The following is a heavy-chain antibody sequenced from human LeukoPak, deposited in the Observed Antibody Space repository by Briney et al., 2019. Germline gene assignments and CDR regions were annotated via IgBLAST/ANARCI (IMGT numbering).Heavy chain of an antibody. J-gene: IGHJ5*02. CDR3: ASRPDEGATPLDP. D-gene: IGHD1-26*01. Sequence: SETLSLTCAVSGGSITSSSYYWAWIRQPPGKGLESIGNIYYGGDTYYNPSRKSRVTISVDMSKTQFSLNLSSVTAADTAVYYCASRPDEGATPLDPWGQGTLVTVSS. V-gene: IGHV4-39*07. CDR2: IYYGGDT. CDR1: GGSITSSSYY.